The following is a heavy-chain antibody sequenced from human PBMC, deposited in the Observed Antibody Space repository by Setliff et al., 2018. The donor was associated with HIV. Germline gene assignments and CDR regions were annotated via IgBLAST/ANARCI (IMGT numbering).Heavy chain of an antibody. CDR2: IKYSGNT. V-gene: IGHV4-59*08. Sequence: SETLSLTCTVSGGSINTYWSWIRQPPGKGLEWIGYIKYSGNTNYNPSLKSRVTISVDTSKKQFSLKLSSVIAADTAVYYCARHHNTMVRGVAYFQHWGQGTLVTVSS. CDR3: ARHHNTMVRGVAYFQH. CDR1: GGSINTY. J-gene: IGHJ1*01. D-gene: IGHD3-10*01.